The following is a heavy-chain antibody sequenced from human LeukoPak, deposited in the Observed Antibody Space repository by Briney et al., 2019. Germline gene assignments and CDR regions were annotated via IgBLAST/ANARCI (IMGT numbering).Heavy chain of an antibody. CDR3: AKDLRVRPTVTAGPTLDF. V-gene: IGHV3-43*01. J-gene: IGHJ4*02. CDR2: ISWDGDDT. D-gene: IGHD4-4*01. CDR1: GFTFDDYT. Sequence: PGGSLRLSCAASGFTFDDYTMCWVRHVPGKGLECVSLISWDGDDTSYADSVKGRFTISRDNSKNSLYLQLNSLRTEDTGIYYCAKDLRVRPTVTAGPTLDFRGQGTLVTVST.